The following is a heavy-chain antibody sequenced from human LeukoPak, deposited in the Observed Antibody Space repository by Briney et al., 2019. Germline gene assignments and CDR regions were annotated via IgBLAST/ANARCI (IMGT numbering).Heavy chain of an antibody. V-gene: IGHV1-18*01. CDR3: ARDPVFGVSYDY. CDR1: GGTFSSYA. CDR2: ISGYNGNT. J-gene: IGHJ4*02. Sequence: ASVKVSCKASGGTFSSYAISWVRQAPGQGLEWMGWISGYNGNTNYAQKFQGRVTMTTDTSTSTAYMGLRSLRSDDTAVYYCARDPVFGVSYDYWGQGTLVTVSS. D-gene: IGHD3-3*01.